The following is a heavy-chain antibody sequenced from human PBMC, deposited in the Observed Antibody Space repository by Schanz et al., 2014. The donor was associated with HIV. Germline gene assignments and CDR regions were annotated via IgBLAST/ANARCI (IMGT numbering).Heavy chain of an antibody. CDR3: ARTSGGSDY. CDR2: IYYSGRT. D-gene: IGHD2-15*01. V-gene: IGHV4-31*03. J-gene: IGHJ4*02. Sequence: QVQLQESGPGLVKASETLSLTCTVSGGSIRSGGYYWSWIRQHPGKGLESIGYIYYSGRTFYNPSRESRVTMSKDTSKNQFSLRLTSVTAADTAVYYCARTSGGSDYWGQGTLVTVSS. CDR1: GGSIRSGGYY.